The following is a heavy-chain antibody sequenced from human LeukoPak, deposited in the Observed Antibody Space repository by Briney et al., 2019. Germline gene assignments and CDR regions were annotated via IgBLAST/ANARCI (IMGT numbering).Heavy chain of an antibody. CDR1: GFNFNTKP. Sequence: GSLRLSRGNLGFNFNTKPMGWGRQAPGEGLEWVSTIGNTETFYAGSVTGRFTISRDNAKNSLYLQMNSLRAKDTAVYYCAGDTAMVIPWGQGTLVTVSS. V-gene: IGHV3-69-1*01. CDR3: AGDTAMVIP. D-gene: IGHD5-18*01. J-gene: IGHJ5*02. CDR2: IGNTET.